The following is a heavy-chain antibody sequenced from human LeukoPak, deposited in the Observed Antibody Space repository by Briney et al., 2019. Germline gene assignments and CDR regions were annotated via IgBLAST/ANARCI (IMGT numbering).Heavy chain of an antibody. D-gene: IGHD3-10*01. J-gene: IGHJ6*02. CDR1: GFTFSSYA. V-gene: IGHV3-30-3*01. CDR2: ISYDGSNK. Sequence: GGSLRLSCAASGFTFSSYAMHWVRQAPGKGLEWVAVISYDGSNKYYADSVKGRFTISRDNSKNTLYLQMNSLRAEDTAVYYCARVRSLNYYYYYYGMDVWGQGTTVTVSS. CDR3: ARVRSLNYYYYYYGMDV.